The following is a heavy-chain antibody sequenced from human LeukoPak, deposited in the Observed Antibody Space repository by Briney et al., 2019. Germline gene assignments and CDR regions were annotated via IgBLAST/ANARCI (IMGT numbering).Heavy chain of an antibody. CDR1: GGSISSGSYY. D-gene: IGHD3-22*01. J-gene: IGHJ6*03. V-gene: IGHV4-61*01. Sequence: PSETLSLTCTVSGGSISSGSYYWSWIRQPPGKGLEWIGYIYYSGSTNYNPSLKSRVTISVDTSKNQFSLKLSSVTAADTAVYYCARVLGSGYPYYYYYMDVWGKGTTVTVSS. CDR2: IYYSGST. CDR3: ARVLGSGYPYYYYYMDV.